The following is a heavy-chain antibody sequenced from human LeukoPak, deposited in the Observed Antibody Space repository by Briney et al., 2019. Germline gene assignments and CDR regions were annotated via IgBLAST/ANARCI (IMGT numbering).Heavy chain of an antibody. CDR1: GFTFSSYA. D-gene: IGHD5-18*01. Sequence: GGSLRLSCAASGFTFSSYAMSWVRQAPGKGLEWVSAISGSGGSTYCADSVKGRFTISRDNSKNTLYLQMNSLRAEDTAVYYCANLYSYGPPFEYWGQGTLVTVSS. CDR2: ISGSGGST. V-gene: IGHV3-23*01. CDR3: ANLYSYGPPFEY. J-gene: IGHJ4*02.